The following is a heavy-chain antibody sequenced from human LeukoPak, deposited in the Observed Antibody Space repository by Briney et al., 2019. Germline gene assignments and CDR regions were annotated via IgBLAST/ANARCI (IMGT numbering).Heavy chain of an antibody. D-gene: IGHD3-10*01. CDR3: ARVAGLGEMVRGVIISDWFDP. CDR2: IYYSGST. V-gene: IGHV4-61*01. Sequence: SETLSLTCTVSGGFVSSGSYYWSWIRQPPGKGLEWIGYIYYSGSTNYNPSLKSRVTMSVDTSKNQFSLKLSSVTAADTAVYYCARVAGLGEMVRGVIISDWFDPWGQGTLVTVSS. CDR1: GGFVSSGSYY. J-gene: IGHJ5*02.